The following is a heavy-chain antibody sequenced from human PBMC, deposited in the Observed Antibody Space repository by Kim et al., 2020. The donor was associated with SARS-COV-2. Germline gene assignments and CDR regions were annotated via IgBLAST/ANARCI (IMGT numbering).Heavy chain of an antibody. CDR2: INPSGSST. J-gene: IGHJ5*02. CDR3: GLSSWDKLGFDP. Sequence: ASVKVSCKASGYTFTSYYMHWVRQAPGQGLEWMGIINPSGSSTSYAQKFQGRVTMTRDTSTSTVYMELRSLRSEDTAVYYCGLSSWDKLGFDPWGQGTLVTVSS. CDR1: GYTFTSYY. V-gene: IGHV1-46*01. D-gene: IGHD6-13*01.